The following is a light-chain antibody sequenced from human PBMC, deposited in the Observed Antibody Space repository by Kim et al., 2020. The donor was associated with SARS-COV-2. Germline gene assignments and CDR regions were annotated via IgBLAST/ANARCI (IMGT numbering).Light chain of an antibody. CDR2: GKN. CDR3: NSRDSSGNHWV. CDR1: SLRSYY. J-gene: IGLJ3*02. Sequence: SSELTQDPAVSVALGQTVRITCQGDSLRSYYASWYQQKPGQAPVLVIYGKNNRPSGIPDRFSDSSSGNTASLTITGAQAEDEADYYCNSRDSSGNHWVFGGGTQLTVL. V-gene: IGLV3-19*01.